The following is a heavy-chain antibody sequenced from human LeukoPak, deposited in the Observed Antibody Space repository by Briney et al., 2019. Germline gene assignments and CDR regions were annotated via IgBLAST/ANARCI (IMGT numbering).Heavy chain of an antibody. CDR3: ARHQCGGDCSLDY. J-gene: IGHJ4*02. D-gene: IGHD2-21*02. CDR1: GGSVTSTNYY. V-gene: IGHV4-39*01. Sequence: PSETLSLTCTVSGGSVTSTNYYWGWIRQPPGKGLEWIGNIYYSGSTSYNPSLKSRVTISVDTTENQFSLKLSSVTAADTAVYYCARHQCGGDCSLDYWGQGTLVTVSS. CDR2: IYYSGST.